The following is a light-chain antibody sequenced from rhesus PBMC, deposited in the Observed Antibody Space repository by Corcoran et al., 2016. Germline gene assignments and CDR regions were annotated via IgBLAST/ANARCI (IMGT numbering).Light chain of an antibody. CDR3: LQNNSDPWT. Sequence: DIQMTQSPSSLSASVGDRVTFTCRASQGVSTYLSWYQQKPGELLKRLIYNASSLERGVPSRFRGSGSGTDFTLTISSLQPEDLATYYCLQNNSDPWTFGQGTKVEIK. CDR1: QGVSTY. CDR2: NAS. J-gene: IGKJ1*01. V-gene: IGKV1-43*02.